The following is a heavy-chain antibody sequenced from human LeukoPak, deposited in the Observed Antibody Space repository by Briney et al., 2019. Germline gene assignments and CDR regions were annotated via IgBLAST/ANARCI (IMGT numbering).Heavy chain of an antibody. CDR3: ARGVHVRKYDSNHNCFDP. CDR1: GYTFTDYY. D-gene: IGHD3-22*01. V-gene: IGHV1-2*02. Sequence: ASVKVSCKASGYTFTDYYIHWVRQAPGQGLEWMGWINPNSGGTNYAQKFQGRVTLTRDTSISTAYMELSSLRSDDTAVYYCARGVHVRKYDSNHNCFDPWAREPWSPSPQ. J-gene: IGHJ5*02. CDR2: INPNSGGT.